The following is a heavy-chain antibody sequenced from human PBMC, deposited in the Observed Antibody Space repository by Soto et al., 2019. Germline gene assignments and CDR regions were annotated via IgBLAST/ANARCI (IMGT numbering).Heavy chain of an antibody. CDR3: ARVEWGFDYYGMDV. J-gene: IGHJ6*02. V-gene: IGHV1-3*01. CDR1: GYTFTSYA. D-gene: IGHD2-15*01. Sequence: QVPLVQSGAEVKKPGASVKVSCKASGYTFTSYAMHWVRQAPGQRLEWMGWINAGNGNTKYSQKFQGRVTITRDTSAGTAYMAVSRLRSEDTAVYYCARVEWGFDYYGMDVWGQGTTVTVSS. CDR2: INAGNGNT.